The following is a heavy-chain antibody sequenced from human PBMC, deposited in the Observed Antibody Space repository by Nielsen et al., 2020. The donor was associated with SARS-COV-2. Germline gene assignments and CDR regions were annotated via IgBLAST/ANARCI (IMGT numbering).Heavy chain of an antibody. CDR2: IKRSGGST. D-gene: IGHD1-26*01. CDR1: GFTFDNYA. J-gene: IGHJ6*02. V-gene: IGHV3-23*01. CDR3: VKWVELDFGYYYYGMDV. Sequence: GESLKISCAASGFTFDNYAMTWVRQAPGKGLEWVSVIKRSGGSTYYADSMKGRFTISRDNSRNTLYLQMNSLRVEDTAVYYCVKWVELDFGYYYYGMDVWGQGTTVTVSS.